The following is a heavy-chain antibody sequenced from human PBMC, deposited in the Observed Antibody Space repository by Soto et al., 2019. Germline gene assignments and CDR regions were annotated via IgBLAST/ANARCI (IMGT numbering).Heavy chain of an antibody. J-gene: IGHJ4*02. CDR3: TTMGLGTFQC. Sequence: EVQLVESGGGLVKDGGSLRLSCAVSGITFSNAWMAWVRQAPGKGLEWVGRIQKKADGGATEYAASVKGRLSISRDDSKNTLYLQMDSLKTEESAVYYCTTMGLGTFQCWGKGTLLTVSS. CDR1: GITFSNAW. V-gene: IGHV3-15*01. D-gene: IGHD1-26*01. CDR2: IQKKADGGAT.